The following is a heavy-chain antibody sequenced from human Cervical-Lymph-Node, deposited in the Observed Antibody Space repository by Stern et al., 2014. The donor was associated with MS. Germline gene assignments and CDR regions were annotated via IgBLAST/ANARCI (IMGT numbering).Heavy chain of an antibody. J-gene: IGHJ4*02. CDR1: RDSFTHSW. CDR3: ARHHGHSPTPFDS. Sequence: QLVQSGSEVKKPGESLKISCKASRDSFTHSWIGWVRQMPGKGLEWMGIIFPADSDTKYSPSFEGQVTFSVDRSTSPAYLQGSSLKASATAIYYCARHHGHSPTPFDSWGQGTRVTVSS. D-gene: IGHD5-24*01. V-gene: IGHV5-51*01. CDR2: IFPADSDT.